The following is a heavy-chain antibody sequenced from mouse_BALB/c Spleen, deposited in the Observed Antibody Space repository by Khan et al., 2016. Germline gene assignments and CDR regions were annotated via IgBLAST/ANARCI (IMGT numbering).Heavy chain of an antibody. CDR3: ARYRYYYGSSRYFDV. CDR2: INTYSGES. CDR1: GYTFTNYG. V-gene: IGHV9-3-1*01. J-gene: IGHJ1*01. Sequence: QIQLVQSGPELKKPGKTVKISCKASGYTFTNYGMNWVKQAPGKGLKWMGWINTYSGESTYADDFKGRFAFSLETSANTAYLQINNLKKEDTATYFCARYRYYYGSSRYFDVWGAGTTVTVSS. D-gene: IGHD1-1*01.